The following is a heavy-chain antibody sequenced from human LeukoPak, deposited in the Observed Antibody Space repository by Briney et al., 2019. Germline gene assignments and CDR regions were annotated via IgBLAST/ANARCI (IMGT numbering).Heavy chain of an antibody. D-gene: IGHD1-26*01. CDR1: GGSISSYY. CDR3: ARGLSGSYFY. Sequence: SETLSLTCTVSGGSISSYYWSWIRQPPGKGLEWIGYIYYSGSTNYNPSLKSRVTISVDTSKNQFSLKLSSVTAADTAVYYCARGLSGSYFYWGQGTLVIVPS. CDR2: IYYSGST. J-gene: IGHJ4*02. V-gene: IGHV4-59*01.